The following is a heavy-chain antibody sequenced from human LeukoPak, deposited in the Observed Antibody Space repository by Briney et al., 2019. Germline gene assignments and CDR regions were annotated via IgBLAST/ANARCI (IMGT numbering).Heavy chain of an antibody. CDR3: WGYTRNWPDDASDI. D-gene: IGHD1-7*01. CDR1: GGSISSSNW. J-gene: IGHJ3*02. V-gene: IGHV4-4*02. Sequence: PSGTLSLTCAVSGGSISSSNWWSWVRQPPGKGLEWIGEIYHSGSTNYNPSLKSRVTISVDTSKNQFSLKLSSVTAADTAVYYCWGYTRNWPDDASDIWGQGTMVTVSS. CDR2: IYHSGST.